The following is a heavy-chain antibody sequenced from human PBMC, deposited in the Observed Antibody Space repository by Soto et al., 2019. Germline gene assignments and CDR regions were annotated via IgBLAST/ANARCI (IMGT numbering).Heavy chain of an antibody. D-gene: IGHD1-1*01. Sequence: PSETLSLTCTVSGGSISSYYWSWIRQPPGKGLEWIGRIYATGTTDYNPSLKSRVMMSVDTSKKQFSLKLGSVTAADTAVYYCVRDGTKTLRDWFDPWGQGISVTVSS. CDR1: GGSISSYY. J-gene: IGHJ5*02. CDR2: IYATGTT. V-gene: IGHV4-4*07. CDR3: VRDGTKTLRDWFDP.